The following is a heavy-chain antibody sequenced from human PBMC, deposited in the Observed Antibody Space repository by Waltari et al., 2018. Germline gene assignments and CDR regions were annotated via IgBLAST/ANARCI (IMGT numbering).Heavy chain of an antibody. CDR1: GFTFSSYS. Sequence: EVQLVESGGGLVKPGGSLRLSCAASGFTFSSYSMNWVRQAPGKGLEWVSSISSSSSYIDYADSVKGRFTISRDNAKNSLYLQMNSLRAEDTAVYYCARDRGYSYGLPYYWGQGTLVTVSS. V-gene: IGHV3-21*01. J-gene: IGHJ4*02. D-gene: IGHD5-18*01. CDR3: ARDRGYSYGLPYY. CDR2: ISSSSSYI.